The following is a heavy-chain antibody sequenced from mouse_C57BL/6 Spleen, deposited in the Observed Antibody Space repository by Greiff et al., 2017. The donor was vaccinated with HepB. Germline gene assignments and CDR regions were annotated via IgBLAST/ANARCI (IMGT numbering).Heavy chain of an antibody. CDR2: IDPANGNT. CDR3: ASQIYYDYSWFAY. V-gene: IGHV14-3*01. J-gene: IGHJ3*01. Sequence: EVQLQQSVAELVRPGASVKLSCTASGFNIKNTYMHWVKQRPEQGLEWIGRIDPANGNTKYAPKFQGKATITADTSSNNAYLQLSSLTSEDTAIYYCASQIYYDYSWFAYWGQGTLVTVSA. D-gene: IGHD2-4*01. CDR1: GFNIKNTY.